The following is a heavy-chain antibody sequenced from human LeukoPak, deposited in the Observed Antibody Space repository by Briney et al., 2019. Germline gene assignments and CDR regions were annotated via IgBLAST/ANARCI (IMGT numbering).Heavy chain of an antibody. CDR2: IRWNSGSI. D-gene: IGHD1-1*01. CDR3: AKAGTGRLSTPTTHAFDI. J-gene: IGHJ3*02. Sequence: GRSLRLSCAASGFTFDDYAKHWVRQAPGKGLEGVSGIRWNSGSIGYADSVKGRFTISRDNAKNSLYLQMNSLRAEDTALYYCAKAGTGRLSTPTTHAFDIWGQGTMVTVSS. V-gene: IGHV3-9*01. CDR1: GFTFDDYA.